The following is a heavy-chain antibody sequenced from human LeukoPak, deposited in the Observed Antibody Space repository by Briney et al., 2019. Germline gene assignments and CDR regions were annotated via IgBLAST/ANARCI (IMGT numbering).Heavy chain of an antibody. D-gene: IGHD2-15*01. CDR3: ARGCGGSCYKWDAFDI. J-gene: IGHJ3*02. Sequence: ASVKVSCKASGGTFSSYAISWVRQAPGQGLEWMGGIIPISGTANYAQKFQGRVTITADESTSTAYMELSSLRSEDTAVYYCARGCGGSCYKWDAFDIWGQGTMVTVSS. V-gene: IGHV1-69*13. CDR1: GGTFSSYA. CDR2: IIPISGTA.